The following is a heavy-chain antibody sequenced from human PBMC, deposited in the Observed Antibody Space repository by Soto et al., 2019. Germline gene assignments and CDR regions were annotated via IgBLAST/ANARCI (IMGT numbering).Heavy chain of an antibody. Sequence: QVQLQESGPGLVKPSQTLSLSCTVSGASISSGDYYWSWIRQPPGKGLEWIGYIYYTGNTVFNPSLKSRVSISVDTSKNQFSLRLNPVTAADTAVYCCSSLPDGYTSGLDYWGQGTLVTVSS. CDR2: IYYTGNT. V-gene: IGHV4-30-4*01. CDR1: GASISSGDYY. J-gene: IGHJ4*02. CDR3: SSLPDGYTSGLDY. D-gene: IGHD5-12*01.